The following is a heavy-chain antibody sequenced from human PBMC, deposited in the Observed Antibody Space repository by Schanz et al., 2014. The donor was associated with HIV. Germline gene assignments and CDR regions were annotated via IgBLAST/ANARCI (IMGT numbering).Heavy chain of an antibody. D-gene: IGHD1-26*01. V-gene: IGHV3-30*18. CDR3: TKDPNNREKAFDY. CDR1: GFTFRSYG. CDR2: MSYDGRNE. Sequence: QVQLVESGGGVVQPGRSLRLSCAASGFTFRSYGMHWVRQAPGKGLECVASMSYDGRNEHYVDSVKGRFTISRDNSKNTLNLQMNSLRAEDTAVYYCTKDPNNREKAFDYWGQGTLVTVSS. J-gene: IGHJ4*02.